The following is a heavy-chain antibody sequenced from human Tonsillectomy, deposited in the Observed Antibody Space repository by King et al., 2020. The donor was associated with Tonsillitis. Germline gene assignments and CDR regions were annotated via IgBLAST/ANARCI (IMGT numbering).Heavy chain of an antibody. CDR3: ATEYGDFPDY. V-gene: IGHV3-48*02. CDR2: ISSSSTK. Sequence: EVQLVESGGALVQPGGSLRLSCAASGFTFSTYSMNWVRQAPGKGLEWVSYISSSSTKYYADSVKGRFTISRDNAKNSLYLQMNSLRDEDTAVYYCATEYGDFPDYWGQGTLVTVSS. J-gene: IGHJ4*02. CDR1: GFTFSTYS. D-gene: IGHD4-17*01.